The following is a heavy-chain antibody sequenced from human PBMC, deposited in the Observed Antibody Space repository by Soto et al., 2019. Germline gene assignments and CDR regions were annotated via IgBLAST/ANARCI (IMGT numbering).Heavy chain of an antibody. CDR3: ARALQADTFVLGLSFWFDP. CDR1: GGSISSYY. J-gene: IGHJ5*02. V-gene: IGHV4-59*01. D-gene: IGHD3-16*01. Sequence: SETLSLTCTVSGGSISSYYWSWIRQPPGKGLEWIGYIYYSGSTNYNPSLKSRVTISVDTSKNQFSLKLSSVTAADTAVYYCARALQADTFVLGLSFWFDPWGQGTLVTVSS. CDR2: IYYSGST.